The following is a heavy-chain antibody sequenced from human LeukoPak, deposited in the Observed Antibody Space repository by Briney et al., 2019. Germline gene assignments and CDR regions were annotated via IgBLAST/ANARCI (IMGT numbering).Heavy chain of an antibody. J-gene: IGHJ4*02. CDR1: GDTFTRYD. CDR3: ARVTDRGFDY. Sequence: ASEKVSSKASGDTFTRYDINCGRHATVQGLVRMGWINPNSGNTGYAQKFQGRVTITRNTSINTAYMELSSLRSEDTAVYYCARVTDRGFDYWGQGTLVTVSS. CDR2: INPNSGNT. V-gene: IGHV1-8*03. D-gene: IGHD3-10*01.